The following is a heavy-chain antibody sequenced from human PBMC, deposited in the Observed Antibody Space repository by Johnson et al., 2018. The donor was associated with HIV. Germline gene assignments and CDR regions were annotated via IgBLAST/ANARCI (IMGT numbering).Heavy chain of an antibody. CDR1: GFNFSTFA. V-gene: IGHV3-23*04. CDR2: ISGSGGNT. Sequence: VQLVESGGGLVQPGGSLRLSCVSSGFNFSTFAMTWVRQAPKKGLEWVSTISGSGGNTYYADSVKGRFTISRDNSKNTLYLQMNSLRAEDTAVYYCAREGGKAINDAFDIWGQGTMVTVSS. J-gene: IGHJ3*02. D-gene: IGHD3-16*01. CDR3: AREGGKAINDAFDI.